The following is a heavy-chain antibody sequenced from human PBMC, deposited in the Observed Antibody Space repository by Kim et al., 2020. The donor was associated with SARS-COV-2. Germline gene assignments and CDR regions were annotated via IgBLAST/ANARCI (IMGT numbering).Heavy chain of an antibody. CDR3: AKSGGRLADY. CDR2: ST. J-gene: IGHJ4*02. V-gene: IGHV3-23*01. D-gene: IGHD3-10*01. Sequence: STSYADSVKGRFTISRDNSKNTLYLLVNSLRTEDTAVYYCAKSGGRLADYWGQGTLVIVSS.